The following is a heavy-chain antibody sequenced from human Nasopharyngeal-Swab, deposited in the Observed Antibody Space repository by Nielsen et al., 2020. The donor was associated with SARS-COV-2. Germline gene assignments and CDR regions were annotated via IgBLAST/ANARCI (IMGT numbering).Heavy chain of an antibody. CDR3: AKVLGVESPLWFDY. CDR2: ISGSGGST. J-gene: IGHJ4*02. V-gene: IGHV3-23*01. CDR1: GFTFSSYA. Sequence: GESLKISCTASGFTFSSYAMSWVRQAPGKGLEWVSEISGSGGSTYYAESVKGRFTISRDNSKNTLYLQMSSLRAEDTAIYYCAKVLGVESPLWFDYWGQGTLLTVSS. D-gene: IGHD4-23*01.